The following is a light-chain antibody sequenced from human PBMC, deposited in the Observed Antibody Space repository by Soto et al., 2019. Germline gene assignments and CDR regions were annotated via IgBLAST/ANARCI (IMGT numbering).Light chain of an antibody. CDR1: QSIMSH. V-gene: IGKV1-39*01. Sequence: DIQMTQSPSSLSASVGDRVTITCRASQSIMSHLNWYQHKSGKAPKLLIYAASSLHSGVPSRFSGSGSGTDFTLTISSLQAEDFGTYYCQQAYNTPRKFGQGTKVDIK. J-gene: IGKJ1*01. CDR2: AAS. CDR3: QQAYNTPRK.